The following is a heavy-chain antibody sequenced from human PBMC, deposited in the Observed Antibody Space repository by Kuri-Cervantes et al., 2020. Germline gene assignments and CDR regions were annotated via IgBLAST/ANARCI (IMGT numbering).Heavy chain of an antibody. CDR3: ARGTSYYYDSSGYEKFDY. CDR2: ISAYNGNT. J-gene: IGHJ4*02. Sequence: ASVKVSCKASGYTFTSYGISWVRQAPGQGLEWMGWISAYNGNTNYAQKFQGRVTMTRDTSISTAYMELSRLRSDDTAVYYCARGTSYYYDSSGYEKFDYWGQGNLVHVAS. D-gene: IGHD3-22*01. V-gene: IGHV1-18*01. CDR1: GYTFTSYG.